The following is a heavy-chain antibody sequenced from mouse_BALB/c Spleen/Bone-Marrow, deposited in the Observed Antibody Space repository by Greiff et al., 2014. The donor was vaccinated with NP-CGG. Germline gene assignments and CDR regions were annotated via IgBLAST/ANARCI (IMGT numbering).Heavy chain of an antibody. V-gene: IGHV14-3*02. CDR1: GFNIKDTY. CDR3: ASYDYGYYFDY. CDR2: IVPANGNT. J-gene: IGHJ2*01. Sequence: VQLKESGAEFVKPGASVKLSCTTSGFNIKDTYMHWVKLRPEQGLEWIGRIVPANGNTKYAPKFQGKATITADTSSNTAYLQLSSLTSEDTAVYFCASYDYGYYFDYWGQGTTLTVSS. D-gene: IGHD2-4*01.